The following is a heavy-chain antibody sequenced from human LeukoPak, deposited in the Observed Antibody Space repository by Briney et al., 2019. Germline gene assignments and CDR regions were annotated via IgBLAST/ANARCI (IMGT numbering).Heavy chain of an antibody. J-gene: IGHJ4*02. CDR1: GFSFSSYG. V-gene: IGHV3-33*01. CDR2: IWYDGSNK. D-gene: IGHD6-13*01. CDR3: RCDSSSRRYYFDY. Sequence: GRSLRLSCAASGFSFSSYGMHWVRQAPGKGLEWVAVIWYDGSNKYYGDSVKGRFTISRDNSKNTLYLQMNSLRAEDTAVYYCRCDSSSRRYYFDYWGQGTLVTVSS.